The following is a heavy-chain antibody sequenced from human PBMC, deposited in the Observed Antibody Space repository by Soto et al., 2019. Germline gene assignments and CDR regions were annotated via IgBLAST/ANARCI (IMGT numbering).Heavy chain of an antibody. CDR1: GGSISSYY. J-gene: IGHJ5*02. V-gene: IGHV4-4*07. D-gene: IGHD3-10*01. CDR3: ARDEYYYGSGSYSKNWFDP. CDR2: IYTSGST. Sequence: SETLSRTCTVSGGSISSYYWSWIRQPAGKGLEWIGRIYTSGSTNYNPSLKSRVTMSVDTSKNQFSLKLSSVTAADTAVYYCARDEYYYGSGSYSKNWFDPWGQGTLVTVSS.